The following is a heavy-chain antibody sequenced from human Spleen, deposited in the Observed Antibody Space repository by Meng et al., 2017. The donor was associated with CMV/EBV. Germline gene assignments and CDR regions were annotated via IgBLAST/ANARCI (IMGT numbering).Heavy chain of an antibody. J-gene: IGHJ6*02. V-gene: IGHV4-61*01. Sequence: SETLSLTCTVSGGSVSNGNYYWNWIRQPPGKGLEWIGYIYYSGSPNYNPSLESRITISVDTSKNQFSLRLYSVTAADTAVYYCAKFSATGAYYYGMDVWGQGTTVTVSS. CDR1: GGSVSNGNYY. D-gene: IGHD1-1*01. CDR2: IYYSGSP. CDR3: AKFSATGAYYYGMDV.